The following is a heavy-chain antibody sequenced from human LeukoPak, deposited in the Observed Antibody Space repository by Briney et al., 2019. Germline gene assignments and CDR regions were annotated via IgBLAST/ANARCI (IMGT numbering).Heavy chain of an antibody. CDR1: GFTVTNNY. J-gene: IGHJ4*02. D-gene: IGHD2-15*01. CDR2: IYGGGGT. V-gene: IGHV3-53*01. CDR3: AATNIGYCSGGSCPEHY. Sequence: PGGSLRLSCAASGFTVTNNYMSWVRQAPGKGLEWVSVIYGGGGTYYADSVKARFTISRDNSKNTLSLQMNSLRAEDTAMYYCAATNIGYCSGGSCPEHYWGQGTLVTVSS.